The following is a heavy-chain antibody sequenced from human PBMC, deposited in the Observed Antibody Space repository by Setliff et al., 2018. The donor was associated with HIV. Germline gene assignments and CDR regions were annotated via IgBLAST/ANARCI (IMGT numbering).Heavy chain of an antibody. CDR3: AKADTVITVYGPFDS. V-gene: IGHV3-23*01. J-gene: IGHJ4*02. CDR2: ISGSGDIT. CDR1: GFSFRSYA. D-gene: IGHD4-4*01. Sequence: GGSLRLSCAASGFSFRSYAVSWVRQAPGKGLEWVSVISGSGDITYYRESVKGRFTVSRDNSNNTVYLQMNSLRAEDTAMYYCAKADTVITVYGPFDSWGQGSRVTVSS.